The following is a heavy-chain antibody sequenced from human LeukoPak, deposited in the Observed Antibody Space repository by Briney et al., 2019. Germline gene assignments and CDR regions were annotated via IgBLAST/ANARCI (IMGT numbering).Heavy chain of an antibody. CDR2: INPDGGNT. D-gene: IGHD3-22*01. CDR1: GYTFTNSY. CDR3: ARNKYYYDSSGYDY. Sequence: ASVKVSCKASGYTFTNSYIHWVRQAPGQVLEWMGLINPDGGNTNYAQNFQGRVTLTRDTSTSTVYMELSSLRSEDTAVYYCARNKYYYDSSGYDYWGQGTLVTVSS. V-gene: IGHV1-46*01. J-gene: IGHJ4*02.